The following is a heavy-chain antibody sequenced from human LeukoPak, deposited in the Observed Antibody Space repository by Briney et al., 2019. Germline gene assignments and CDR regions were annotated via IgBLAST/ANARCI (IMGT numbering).Heavy chain of an antibody. D-gene: IGHD1-26*01. J-gene: IGHJ5*02. CDR1: GASVSSASY. CDR3: ARSRAFNSGAFDP. CDR2: IYNGVNT. Sequence: SETLSLTCTVSGASVSSASYWSWIRQPPGKGVEWNAHIYNGVNTNYNPSLKSRVTISVDTSKNQFSLRLNSVTAADTAVYYCARSRAFNSGAFDPWGQGSLVTVSS. V-gene: IGHV4-61*01.